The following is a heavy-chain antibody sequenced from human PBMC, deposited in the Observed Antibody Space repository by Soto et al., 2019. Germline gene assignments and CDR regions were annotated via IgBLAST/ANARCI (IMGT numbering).Heavy chain of an antibody. CDR1: GYSFTSYW. CDR2: IYPGDSDT. V-gene: IGHV5-51*01. Sequence: GESLKISCKGSGYSFTSYWIGWVRQMPGKGLEWMGIIYPGDSDTRYSPSFQGQVTISADKSISTAYLQWSSLKASDTAMYYCATSDYVWGSYRYTWAFDIWGQGTMVTVSS. D-gene: IGHD3-16*02. J-gene: IGHJ3*02. CDR3: ATSDYVWGSYRYTWAFDI.